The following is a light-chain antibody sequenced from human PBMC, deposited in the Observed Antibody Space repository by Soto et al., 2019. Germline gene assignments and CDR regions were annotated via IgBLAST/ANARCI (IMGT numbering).Light chain of an antibody. CDR2: LGS. J-gene: IGKJ1*01. Sequence: MTQSPSSLSAAVGDRVTITFQASQNINNYLNLYQQKPGQSPQLLIYLGSNRASGVPDRFSGSGSGTDFTLKISRVEAEDVGVYYCMQPLQSWTFGQGTKVDIK. V-gene: IGKV2-28*01. CDR3: MQPLQSWT. CDR1: QNINNY.